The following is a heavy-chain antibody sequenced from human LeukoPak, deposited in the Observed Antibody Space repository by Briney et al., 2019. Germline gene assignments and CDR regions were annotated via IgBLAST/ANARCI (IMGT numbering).Heavy chain of an antibody. CDR2: ISYDGSNK. V-gene: IGHV3-30*02. Sequence: GGSLRLSCAASGFTFSTYGMHWVRQTPGKGLEWVAFISYDGSNKSYADSVKGRFTFSRDNSKNTVYLQMNSLRAEDTAVYYCAKDRYCDNGVCSGSFDYWGQGTLVTVSS. CDR3: AKDRYCDNGVCSGSFDY. J-gene: IGHJ4*02. CDR1: GFTFSTYG. D-gene: IGHD2-8*01.